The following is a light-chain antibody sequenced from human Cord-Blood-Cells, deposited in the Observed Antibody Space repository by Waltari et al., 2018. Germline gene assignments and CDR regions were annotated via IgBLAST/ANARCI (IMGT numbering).Light chain of an antibody. CDR1: SPNIGSNY. CDR2: RNT. J-gene: IGLJ1*01. Sequence: QSVLTQPPSASGTPGQRVTIPCSGSSPNIGSNYVYWYQQLPGTTPKLLIYRNTQRPAGVPDRFPGSKSGTSASLAISGLRSEYEADYYCAAWDDSLSGYVFGTGTKVTVL. CDR3: AAWDDSLSGYV. V-gene: IGLV1-47*01.